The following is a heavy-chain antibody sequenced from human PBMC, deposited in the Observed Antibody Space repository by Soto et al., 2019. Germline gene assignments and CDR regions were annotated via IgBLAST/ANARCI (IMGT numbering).Heavy chain of an antibody. D-gene: IGHD2-2*01. CDR3: ARDIGNCSSTSCYLRVFAFDI. J-gene: IGHJ3*02. CDR1: GYTFTNYH. V-gene: IGHV1-46*01. Sequence: ASVKVSCKASGYTFTNYHVHWVRQAPGQGLEWMGIINPRGGGTAYTQKYQDRVTMTTDTSTSTAYMELSSLRSEDTAVYYCARDIGNCSSTSCYLRVFAFDIWGQGTMVTVSS. CDR2: INPRGGGT.